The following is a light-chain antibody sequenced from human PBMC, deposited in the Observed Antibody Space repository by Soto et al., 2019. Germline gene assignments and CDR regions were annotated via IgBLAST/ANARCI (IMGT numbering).Light chain of an antibody. V-gene: IGKV3-11*01. CDR3: QQRSNWPST. Sequence: VLARCRGTLSLSPGERATLSCRASQSVSGYLAWSQQKPGQAPRLLMYDASNRATGIPARFSGSGSGTDFTLTISSLEPEDFAVYYCQQRSNWPSTFGGGTKVDIK. J-gene: IGKJ4*01. CDR1: QSVSGY. CDR2: DAS.